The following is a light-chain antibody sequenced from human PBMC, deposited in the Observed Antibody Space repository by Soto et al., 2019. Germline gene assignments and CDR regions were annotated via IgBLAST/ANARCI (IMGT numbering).Light chain of an antibody. CDR2: GPS. J-gene: IGKJ4*01. V-gene: IGKV3-20*01. CDR1: QSVTSSY. Sequence: EIVLTQSPGTLSLSPGERATLSCRASQSVTSSYLAWYQQKPGQAPRLLISGPSSRATGIPDRFSGSGSGTAFTLTISRLEPEDFAVYYCQQCSTSRLTFGGGTKVEIK. CDR3: QQCSTSRLT.